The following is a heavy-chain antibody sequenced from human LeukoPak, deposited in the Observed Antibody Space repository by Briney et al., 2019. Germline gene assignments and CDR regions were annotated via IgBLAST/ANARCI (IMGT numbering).Heavy chain of an antibody. CDR2: INPSGGST. D-gene: IGHD5-18*01. CDR1: GYIFTSYF. V-gene: IGHV1-46*01. CDR3: ARALPHRRLMDTTMEQHWFDP. J-gene: IGHJ5*02. Sequence: ASVKVSCKASGYIFTSYFMHWVRQAPGQGLEWMGLINPSGGSTRYAQKFQGRVTMTRDMSTSTVYMELSSLRSEDTAVYYCARALPHRRLMDTTMEQHWFDPWGQGTLVTISS.